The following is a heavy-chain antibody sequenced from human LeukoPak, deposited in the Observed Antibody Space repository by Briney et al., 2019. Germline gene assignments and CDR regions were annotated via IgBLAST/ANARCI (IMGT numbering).Heavy chain of an antibody. CDR1: GGSISSSSYY. J-gene: IGHJ5*02. Sequence: SETLSLTCTVSGGSISSSSYYWGWIRQPPGKGLEWIGSIYYSGSTYYNPSLKSRVTISVDTSKNQFSLKLRSVTAADTAVYYCARQPSSFGASWFDPWGQGTLVTVSS. V-gene: IGHV4-39*07. CDR2: IYYSGST. D-gene: IGHD3-16*01. CDR3: ARQPSSFGASWFDP.